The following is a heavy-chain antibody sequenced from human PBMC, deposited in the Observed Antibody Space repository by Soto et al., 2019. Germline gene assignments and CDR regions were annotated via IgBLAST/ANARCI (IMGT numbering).Heavy chain of an antibody. D-gene: IGHD5-12*01. J-gene: IGHJ4*02. V-gene: IGHV4-61*01. CDR2: IYYSGST. CDR1: GGSVRSDRNN. Sequence: GGSVRSDRNNWSWVRPAPSKGLEWIGYIYYSGSTTYNPSLKSPVTISVDTSKNQFSLKLSSVTAADTAVYYCARSHIVPRLFMSPYDYWGQGTLVPVSP. CDR3: ARSHIVPRLFMSPYDY.